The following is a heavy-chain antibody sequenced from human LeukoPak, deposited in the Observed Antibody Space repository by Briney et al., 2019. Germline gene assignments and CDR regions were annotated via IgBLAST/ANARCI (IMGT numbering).Heavy chain of an antibody. D-gene: IGHD5-18*01. CDR2: ISFSSSTI. J-gene: IGHJ4*02. V-gene: IGHV3-48*04. CDR1: GLTFSTNS. CDR3: ARDGHSYVGRDY. Sequence: GGSLRLSCAAAGLTFSTNSMNWVRQAPGKGLEWVSYISFSSSTIYYADSVKGRFTISRDNAKNSLYLQMNSLRAEDTAVYYCARDGHSYVGRDYWGQGTLVTVSS.